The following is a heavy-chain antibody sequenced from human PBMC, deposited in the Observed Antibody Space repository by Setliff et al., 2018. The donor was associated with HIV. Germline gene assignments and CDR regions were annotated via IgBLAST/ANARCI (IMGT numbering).Heavy chain of an antibody. J-gene: IGHJ4*02. CDR3: AKDLQTVTTEGTN. CDR2: VGESNSIT. V-gene: IGHV3-23*01. Sequence: SGGSLRLSCAASGFSFSSFAMTWIRQAPGKALEWVSSVGESNSITYYLDSAKGRFTISRDNSKNTLYLQMNSLRAEDTAVYYCAKDLQTVTTEGTNWGQGTLVTV. D-gene: IGHD4-17*01. CDR1: GFSFSSFA.